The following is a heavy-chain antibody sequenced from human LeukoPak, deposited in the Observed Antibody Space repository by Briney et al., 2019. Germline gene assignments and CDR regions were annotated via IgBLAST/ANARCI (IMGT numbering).Heavy chain of an antibody. D-gene: IGHD2/OR15-2a*01. CDR3: IRHWRRISLIDY. CDR1: GGSINSYY. CDR2: IYYTGIT. J-gene: IGHJ4*02. V-gene: IGHV4-59*08. Sequence: SETLSLTCTVSGGSINSYYWSWIRQPPGKGLEWIGSIYYTGITDYNPSLKSRVTISVDTPKKQFSLKVSSVTAADTAVYYCIRHWRRISLIDYWGQGTLVTVSS.